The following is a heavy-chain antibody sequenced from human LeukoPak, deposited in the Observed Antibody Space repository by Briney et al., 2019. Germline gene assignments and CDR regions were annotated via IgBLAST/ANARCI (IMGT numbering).Heavy chain of an antibody. D-gene: IGHD3-16*02. J-gene: IGHJ4*02. V-gene: IGHV5-51*01. CDR3: ARDVWGSYRYFDY. CDR1: GYSFTSYW. Sequence: GESLQISCKGSGYSFTSYWIGWVRQMPGKGLEWMGIIYPGDSDTRYSPSFQSQVTISADKSISTAYLQWSSLKASDTAMYYCARDVWGSYRYFDYWGQGTLVTVSS. CDR2: IYPGDSDT.